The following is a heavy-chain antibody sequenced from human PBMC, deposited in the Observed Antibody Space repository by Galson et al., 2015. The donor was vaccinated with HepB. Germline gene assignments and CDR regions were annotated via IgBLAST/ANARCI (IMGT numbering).Heavy chain of an antibody. CDR1: GFTVSSNY. CDR3: ARDFYCSSTSCYRGGGWFFDL. J-gene: IGHJ2*01. V-gene: IGHV3-53*01. Sequence: SLRLSCAASGFTVSSNYMSWVRQAPGKGLEWVSVIYSGGSTYYADSVKGRFTISRDNSKNTLYLQMNSLRAEDTAVYYCARDFYCSSTSCYRGGGWFFDLWGRCTLVTVSS. CDR2: IYSGGST. D-gene: IGHD2-2*01.